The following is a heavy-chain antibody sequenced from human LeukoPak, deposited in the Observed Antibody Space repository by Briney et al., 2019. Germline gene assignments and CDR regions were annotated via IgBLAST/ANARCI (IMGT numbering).Heavy chain of an antibody. V-gene: IGHV4-34*01. CDR1: GGSFSGYY. J-gene: IGHJ4*02. CDR3: ARGIGVDTAMTPSDY. Sequence: SETLSLTCAVYGGSFSGYYWSWIRQPPGKGLEWIGEINHSGSTNYNPSLKSRVTISVDTSKNQFSLKLSSVTAADTAVYYCARGIGVDTAMTPSDYWGQGTLVTVPS. D-gene: IGHD5-18*01. CDR2: INHSGST.